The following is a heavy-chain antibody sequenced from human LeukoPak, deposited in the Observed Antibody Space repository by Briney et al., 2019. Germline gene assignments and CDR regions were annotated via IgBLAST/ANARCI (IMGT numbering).Heavy chain of an antibody. D-gene: IGHD4-23*01. V-gene: IGHV3-7*01. J-gene: IGHJ4*02. CDR3: ARYIETPRRDLDY. CDR2: IKQDGSEK. Sequence: GGSLRLSCAASGFTLSRYWMSWVRQAPGKGLEWVARIKQDGSEKHYVDSVKGRFTISRDNAKNSVYLQMNTLRAEDTAVYYCARYIETPRRDLDYWGQGTLVTVSS. CDR1: GFTLSRYW.